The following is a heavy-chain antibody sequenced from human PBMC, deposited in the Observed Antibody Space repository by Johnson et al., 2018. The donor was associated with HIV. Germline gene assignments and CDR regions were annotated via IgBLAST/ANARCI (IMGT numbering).Heavy chain of an antibody. J-gene: IGHJ3*02. CDR1: GFSFSDYY. V-gene: IGHV3-11*04. Sequence: QVQLVEYGGGLVKPGGSLRLSCAASGFSFSDYYMSWIRQAPGKGLEWVSYISGSGTNIYYADSVKGRFTISRDNAKKSLFLQMNSLRAEDTAVYYCARASYYYGSADIWGQGTMVTVSS. CDR2: ISGSGTNI. D-gene: IGHD3-10*01. CDR3: ARASYYYGSADI.